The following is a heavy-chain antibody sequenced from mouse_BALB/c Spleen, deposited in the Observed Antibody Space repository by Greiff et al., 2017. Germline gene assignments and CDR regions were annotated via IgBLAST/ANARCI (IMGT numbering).Heavy chain of an antibody. CDR3: ARYRYDAPYAMDY. D-gene: IGHD2-14*01. CDR1: GYSITSDYA. Sequence: EVKLVESGPGLVKPSQSLSLTCTVTGYSITSDYAWNWIRQFPGNKLEWMGYISYSGSTSYNPSLKSRISITRDTSKNQFFLQLNSVTTEDTATYDCARYRYDAPYAMDYWGQGTSVTVSS. CDR2: ISYSGST. J-gene: IGHJ4*01. V-gene: IGHV3-2*02.